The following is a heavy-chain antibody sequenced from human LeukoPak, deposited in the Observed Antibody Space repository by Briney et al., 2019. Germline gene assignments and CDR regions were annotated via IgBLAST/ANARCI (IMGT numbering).Heavy chain of an antibody. CDR3: AEVKGVVLSCYGMDV. CDR2: ISGSGGST. Sequence: GGSLRLSCAASGFTFSSYAMSWVRQAPGKGLEWVSAISGSGGSTYYADSVQGRFTISRDNSKNTLYLQMNSLRAEDTAVYYCAEVKGVVLSCYGMDVWGQGTTVTVSS. CDR1: GFTFSSYA. V-gene: IGHV3-23*01. D-gene: IGHD2-8*01. J-gene: IGHJ6*02.